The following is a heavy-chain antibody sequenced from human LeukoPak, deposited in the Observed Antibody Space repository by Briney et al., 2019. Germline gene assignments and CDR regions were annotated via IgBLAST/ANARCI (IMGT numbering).Heavy chain of an antibody. Sequence: GGSLRLSCAASGFTFSSYWMSWVRQAPGKGLEWVANIKQDGSEKYYVDSVKGRFTISRDNAKNSLYLQMNSLRAEDTAVYYCARDRARDYYGSGSPLHWGQGTLVTVSS. CDR1: GFTFSSYW. J-gene: IGHJ4*02. D-gene: IGHD3-10*01. V-gene: IGHV3-7*01. CDR3: ARDRARDYYGSGSPLH. CDR2: IKQDGSEK.